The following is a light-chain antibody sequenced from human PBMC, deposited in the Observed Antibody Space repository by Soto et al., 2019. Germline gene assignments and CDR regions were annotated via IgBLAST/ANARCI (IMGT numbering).Light chain of an antibody. Sequence: QTVLTQSPSASASLGASVKLTCTLSSGHSSYAIAWHQQQPEKGPRYLMKLNSDGTYNKGDGIPDRFSGSTSGAERYLTISSLQSEDEADYYCQTWGTGIRVFGGGTKLTVL. CDR3: QTWGTGIRV. CDR1: SGHSSYA. J-gene: IGLJ3*02. V-gene: IGLV4-69*01. CDR2: LNSDGTY.